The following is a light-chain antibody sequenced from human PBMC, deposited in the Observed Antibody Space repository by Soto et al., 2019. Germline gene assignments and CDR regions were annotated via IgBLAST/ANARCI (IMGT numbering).Light chain of an antibody. CDR1: QSVSSN. J-gene: IGKJ4*02. CDR3: QQYNKWPLT. Sequence: EIVMTQSPATLSESPGERATLSCRASQSVSSNLAWYQQKRGQAPRLLIYGTSTRATGIPARLSGSGSGTEFTHTISSLQSEDFAVYYCQQYNKWPLTFGGGTKVEIK. CDR2: GTS. V-gene: IGKV3-15*01.